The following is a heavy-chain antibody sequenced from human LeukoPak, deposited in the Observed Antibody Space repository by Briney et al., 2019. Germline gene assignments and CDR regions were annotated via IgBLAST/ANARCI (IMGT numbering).Heavy chain of an antibody. D-gene: IGHD3-10*01. V-gene: IGHV4-39*01. CDR3: ARLAAIRGVVFIDY. Sequence: SETLSLTCTVSGGSISSDSYYWGWIRRPPGKGLELIGTVFYSGTTYYNPSLRSRLTISVDTSKTPFSLRLTSVPAADTTVYYCARLAAIRGVVFIDYWGQGALVTVSS. CDR2: VFYSGTT. CDR1: GGSISSDSYY. J-gene: IGHJ4*02.